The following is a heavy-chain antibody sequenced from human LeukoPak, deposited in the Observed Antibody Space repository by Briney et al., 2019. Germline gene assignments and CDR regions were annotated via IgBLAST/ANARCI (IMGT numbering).Heavy chain of an antibody. CDR2: IRSKTYGGTA. CDR1: GFIFGEYA. D-gene: IGHD5-12*01. CDR3: TRAGPSGHVYSDY. J-gene: IGHJ4*02. Sequence: GGSLRLSCTASGFIFGEYAMSWFRQAPGKGLEWVGFIRSKTYGGTAEYAASVKGRFSISRDESKRIAYLQMDSLKTEDTAVYYCTRAGPSGHVYSDYWGQGTLVTDSS. V-gene: IGHV3-49*03.